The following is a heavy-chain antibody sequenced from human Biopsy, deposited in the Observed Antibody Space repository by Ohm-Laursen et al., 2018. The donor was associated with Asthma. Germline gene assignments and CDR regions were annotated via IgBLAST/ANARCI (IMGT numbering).Heavy chain of an antibody. CDR3: VRDGTDDAFDI. D-gene: IGHD1-1*01. CDR1: GFTVSTNG. CDR2: IYSGGGT. J-gene: IGHJ3*02. V-gene: IGHV3-53*01. Sequence: SLRLSCAASGFTVSTNGMSWVRRPPGKGLEWVSVIYSGGGTYYADSVQGRVTISRDNSKNTLDLQMNSLREEDTAVYYCVRDGTDDAFDIWGQGTVVSVSS.